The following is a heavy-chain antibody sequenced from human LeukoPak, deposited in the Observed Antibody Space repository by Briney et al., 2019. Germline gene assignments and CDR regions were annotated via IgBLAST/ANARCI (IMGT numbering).Heavy chain of an antibody. J-gene: IGHJ6*03. Sequence: KPSETLSLTCVVYGGSFSGYYWSWIRQPPGKGLERIGYIYYSGSTNYNPSLKSRVIISVDTSKNQFSLKLSSVTAADTAVYYCARVEEGYGSGRRENYYYYYMDVWGKGTTVTISS. D-gene: IGHD3-10*01. CDR2: IYYSGST. V-gene: IGHV4-59*01. CDR3: ARVEEGYGSGRRENYYYYYMDV. CDR1: GGSFSGYY.